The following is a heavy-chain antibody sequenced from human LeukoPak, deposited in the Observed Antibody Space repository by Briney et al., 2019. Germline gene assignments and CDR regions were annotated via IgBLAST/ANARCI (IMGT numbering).Heavy chain of an antibody. D-gene: IGHD6-13*01. CDR3: VREDIGEIAAAKSHFDY. J-gene: IGHJ4*02. Sequence: GSLRLSCAASGFTFSDYYMSWIRQAPGKGLGWVSYISSSDSTIYYADSVKGRFTISRDNAQNSLYLQMNSLRAEDTAVYYCVREDIGEIAAAKSHFDYWGQGTLVTVSS. CDR1: GFTFSDYY. CDR2: ISSSDSTI. V-gene: IGHV3-11*04.